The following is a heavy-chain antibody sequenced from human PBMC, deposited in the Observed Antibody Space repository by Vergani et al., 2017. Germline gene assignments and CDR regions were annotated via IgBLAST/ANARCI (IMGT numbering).Heavy chain of an antibody. V-gene: IGHV5-51*01. D-gene: IGHD3-22*01. CDR2: IHPADSDT. J-gene: IGHJ4*02. CDR1: GYSFTNYW. Sequence: EVQLVQSGAELKKPGESLKISCQISGYSFTNYWIGWVRQMPGKGLEWMGIIHPADSDTRYSPSFQGQVTSSVDKSISTAYLQRSSLRASESAMYYCARLYGRDSSGSKYFDYWGQGTLVTVSS. CDR3: ARLYGRDSSGSKYFDY.